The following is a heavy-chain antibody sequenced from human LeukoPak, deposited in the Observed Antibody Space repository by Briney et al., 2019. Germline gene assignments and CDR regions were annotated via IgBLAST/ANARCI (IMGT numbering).Heavy chain of an antibody. CDR2: IIPIFGTA. CDR1: GGTFSSYA. D-gene: IGHD2-2*01. V-gene: IGHV1-69*05. Sequence: ASVKLSCKASGGTFSSYAISWVRQAPGQGLEWMGGIIPIFGTANYAQKFQGRVTITTDESTSTAYMELSSLRPEDTAVYYCARSNKIYCSSTSCQANYYYYYYMDVWGKGTTVTVSS. CDR3: ARSNKIYCSSTSCQANYYYYYYMDV. J-gene: IGHJ6*03.